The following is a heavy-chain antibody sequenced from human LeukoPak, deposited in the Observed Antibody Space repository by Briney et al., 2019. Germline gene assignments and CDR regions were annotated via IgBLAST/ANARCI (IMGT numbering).Heavy chain of an antibody. D-gene: IGHD3-10*01. J-gene: IGHJ6*03. V-gene: IGHV1-8*03. Sequence: ASVKVSCKASGYTFTSYDINWVRQATGQGLEWMGWMNPNSGNTGYAQKFQGRVTITRNTSISTAYMELSSLRSEDTAVYYCARFLGSGSHNSYYYYYMDVWGKGTTVTVSS. CDR2: MNPNSGNT. CDR1: GYTFTSYD. CDR3: ARFLGSGSHNSYYYYYMDV.